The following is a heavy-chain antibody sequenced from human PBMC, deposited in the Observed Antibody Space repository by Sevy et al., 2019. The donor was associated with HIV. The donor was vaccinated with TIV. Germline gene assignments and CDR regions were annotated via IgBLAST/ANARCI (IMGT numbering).Heavy chain of an antibody. CDR3: SGGLYYYDMRGHQEPGDY. Sequence: GGSLRLSCAASGITLTPYWMHWVRQVPGKGLVWVSRINSDGSSTSYAESVKGRFTISRDNGKNTLYLQMKSLRVEETDVYFCSGGLYYYDMRGHQEPGDYWGQGVLVTVSS. J-gene: IGHJ4*02. CDR1: GITLTPYW. CDR2: INSDGSST. V-gene: IGHV3-74*01. D-gene: IGHD3-22*01.